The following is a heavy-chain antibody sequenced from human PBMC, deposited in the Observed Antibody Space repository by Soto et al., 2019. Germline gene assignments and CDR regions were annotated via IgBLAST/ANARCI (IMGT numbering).Heavy chain of an antibody. Sequence: EVQLVESGGGLVQPGGSLRLSCEASGFTFSSYSMNWVRQAPGKGLEWVSYITSSGSTIYYAGSVKGRFTISRDNAKNSLYLQMNSLRAEDTAVYYCARDPYCSGGSCYSRTFDYWGQGTLVTVSS. CDR3: ARDPYCSGGSCYSRTFDY. J-gene: IGHJ4*02. D-gene: IGHD2-15*01. V-gene: IGHV3-48*01. CDR1: GFTFSSYS. CDR2: ITSSGSTI.